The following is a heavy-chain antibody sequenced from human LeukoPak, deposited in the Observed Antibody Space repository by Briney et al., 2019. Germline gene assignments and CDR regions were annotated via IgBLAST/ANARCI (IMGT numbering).Heavy chain of an antibody. V-gene: IGHV3-23*01. CDR2: ISGSGGST. Sequence: GGSLRLSCAASGFTFSSYAMSWVRQAPGKGLEWVSAISGSGGSTYYADSVKGRFTISGDNSKNTLYLQMNSLRAEDTAVYYCAKEAYYYDSSGYYYANAFDIWGQGTMVTVSS. CDR1: GFTFSSYA. CDR3: AKEAYYYDSSGYYYANAFDI. J-gene: IGHJ3*02. D-gene: IGHD3-22*01.